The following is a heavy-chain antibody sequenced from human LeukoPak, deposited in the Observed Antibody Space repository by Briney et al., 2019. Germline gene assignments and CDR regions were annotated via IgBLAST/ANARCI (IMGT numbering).Heavy chain of an antibody. CDR1: GFTFSDYY. V-gene: IGHV3-11*01. CDR3: ARALTHGSGSYYNGFDP. D-gene: IGHD3-10*01. J-gene: IGHJ5*02. Sequence: GGSLRLSCAASGFTFSDYYMSWIRQAPGKGLEWVSYISSSGSTIYYADSVKGRFTISRDNAKNSLYLQMNSLRAEDTAVYYCARALTHGSGSYYNGFDPWGQGTLVTVSS. CDR2: ISSSGSTI.